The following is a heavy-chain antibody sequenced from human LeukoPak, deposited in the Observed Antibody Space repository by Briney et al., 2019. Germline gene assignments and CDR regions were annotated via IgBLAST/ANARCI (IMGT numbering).Heavy chain of an antibody. CDR1: GYAFTSYA. V-gene: IGHV1-3*01. CDR2: INAGNGNT. CDR3: ARVHLRGYVGY. J-gene: IGHJ4*02. Sequence: ASVKVSCKASGYAFTSYAMHWVRQAPGQRLEWMGWINAGNGNTKYSQKFQGRVTITRDTSASTAYMELSSLRSEDTAVYYCARVHLRGYVGYWGQGTLVTVSS. D-gene: IGHD5-12*01.